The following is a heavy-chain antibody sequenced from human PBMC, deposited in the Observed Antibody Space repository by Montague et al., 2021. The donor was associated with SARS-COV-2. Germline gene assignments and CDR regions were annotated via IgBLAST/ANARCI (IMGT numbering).Heavy chain of an antibody. D-gene: IGHD3-10*02. CDR3: ARDHRTTMFMVYYYGMDV. V-gene: IGHV4-4*07. CDR2: IYTSGST. J-gene: IGHJ6*02. CDR1: GDSISSYY. Sequence: SETLSPTCTVSGDSISSYYWSWIRQPAGKGLEWIGRIYTSGSTKYNPSLKSRVTMSVDTSKNQFSLKLSSVTAADTAVYYCARDHRTTMFMVYYYGMDVWGQGTTVTVSS.